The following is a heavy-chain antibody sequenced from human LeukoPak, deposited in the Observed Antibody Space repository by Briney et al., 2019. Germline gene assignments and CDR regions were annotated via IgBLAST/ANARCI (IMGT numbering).Heavy chain of an antibody. CDR3: AKGAEIDH. CDR2: MTGPADTT. J-gene: IGHJ4*02. V-gene: IGHV3-23*01. Sequence: GGSLRLSCAASGFNFNNFAMSWVRQAPGKGLEWLSAMTGPADTTYYAESVKGRLPISRDYSKSMVFLQMNSLRVEDTAIYYCAKGAEIDHWGQGTLVTVSS. CDR1: GFNFNNFA.